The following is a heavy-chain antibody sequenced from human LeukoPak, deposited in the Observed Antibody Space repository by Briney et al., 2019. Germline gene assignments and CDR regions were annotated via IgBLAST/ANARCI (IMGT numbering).Heavy chain of an antibody. J-gene: IGHJ6*03. V-gene: IGHV4-59*08. CDR3: ARQYYYYYMDV. CDR2: IYYSGST. Sequence: PSETLSLTCTVSGGSISSYYWSWIRQPPGKGLEWIGYIYYSGSTNYNPSLKSRVTIPVDTSKNQFSLKLSSVTAADTAVYYCARQYYYYYMDVWGKGTTVTVSS. CDR1: GGSISSYY.